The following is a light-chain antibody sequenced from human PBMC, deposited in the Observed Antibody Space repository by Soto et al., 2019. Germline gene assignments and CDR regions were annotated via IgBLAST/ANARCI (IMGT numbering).Light chain of an antibody. CDR3: QQSHSTPLT. CDR2: GAS. J-gene: IGKJ4*01. CDR1: LRISKY. V-gene: IGKV1-39*01. Sequence: DIEVIQSPSSLSASVGDRVTITCRASLRISKYLNWYQQLQGKAPKLLIYGASSLQSGVPSRFSGSGSGTDFTLTISGLQPEDSATYYCQQSHSTPLTFGGGTKLEI.